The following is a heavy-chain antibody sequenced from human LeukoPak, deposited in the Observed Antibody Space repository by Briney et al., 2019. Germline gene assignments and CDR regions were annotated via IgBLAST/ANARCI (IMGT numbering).Heavy chain of an antibody. Sequence: PGGSLRLSCVASGFTFSSHGMRWVRQAPGKGLEWVAVISYDGYNKYYADSVKGRVTISRDNSKNTLNLQTNSLRVEDTAVYYCASSKAAAGTRYYYGMDVWGQGTTVTVSS. V-gene: IGHV3-30*03. CDR1: GFTFSSHG. J-gene: IGHJ6*02. D-gene: IGHD6-13*01. CDR2: ISYDGYNK. CDR3: ASSKAAAGTRYYYGMDV.